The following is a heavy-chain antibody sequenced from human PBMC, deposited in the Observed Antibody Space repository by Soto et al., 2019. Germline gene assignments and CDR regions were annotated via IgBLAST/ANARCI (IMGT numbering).Heavy chain of an antibody. CDR1: GFTFSDYY. D-gene: IGHD5-12*01. J-gene: IGHJ6*02. CDR2: ISSSGSTI. V-gene: IGHV3-11*01. CDR3: ARWLSVATIRSYYYYGMDV. Sequence: GGSLRLSCAASGFTFSDYYMSWIRQAPGKGLEWVSYISSSGSTIYYADSVKGRFTISRGNAKNSLYLQMNSLRAEDTAVYYCARWLSVATIRSYYYYGMDVWGQGTTVTVSS.